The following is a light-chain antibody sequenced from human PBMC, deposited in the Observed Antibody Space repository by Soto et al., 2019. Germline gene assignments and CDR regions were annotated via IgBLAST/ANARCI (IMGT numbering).Light chain of an antibody. CDR3: QQYNNWPSWT. CDR2: GAS. CDR1: QSVSSN. J-gene: IGKJ1*01. Sequence: EIVMTQSPATLSVSPGERATLSCRASQSVSSNLAWYQQKPGQAPRLLIYGASTRATGIPARFSGSGSGTEFTLTISSLQSEDFAVYYCQQYNNWPSWTFGQGTEVDI. V-gene: IGKV3-15*01.